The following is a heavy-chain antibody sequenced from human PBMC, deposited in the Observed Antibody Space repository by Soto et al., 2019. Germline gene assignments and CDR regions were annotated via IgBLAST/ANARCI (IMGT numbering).Heavy chain of an antibody. CDR3: ATGSFGESPRDAFDI. CDR2: INPNSGGT. V-gene: IGHV1-2*02. Sequence: GASVKVSCKASGYTFTGYYMHWVRQAPGQGLEWMGWINPNSGGTIYAQKFQGRVTMTEDTSTDTAYMELSSLRSEDTAVYYCATGSFGESPRDAFDIWGQGTMVTVSS. D-gene: IGHD3-10*01. J-gene: IGHJ3*02. CDR1: GYTFTGYY.